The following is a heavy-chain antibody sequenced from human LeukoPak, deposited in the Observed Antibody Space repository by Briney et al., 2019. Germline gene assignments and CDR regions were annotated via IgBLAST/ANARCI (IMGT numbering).Heavy chain of an antibody. V-gene: IGHV4-30-4*08. J-gene: IGHJ3*02. CDR1: GGSISSGDYY. Sequence: SETLSLTCTVSGGSISSGDYYWSWVRQPPGTGLEWLGYIYYSGSTYYNPSLKSRVTISVDTSKNQFSLKLSSVTAADTAVYYCAGASSLNDAFDIWGQGTMVTVSS. D-gene: IGHD2-2*01. CDR2: IYYSGST. CDR3: AGASSLNDAFDI.